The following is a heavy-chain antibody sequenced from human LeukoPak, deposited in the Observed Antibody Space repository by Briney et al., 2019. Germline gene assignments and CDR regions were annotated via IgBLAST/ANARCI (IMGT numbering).Heavy chain of an antibody. Sequence: GGSLRLSCAASGFTFSSYGMHWVRQAPGKGLEWVAFIRYDGSNKYYADSVKGRFTISRDNSKNTLYLQMNSLGAEDTAVYYCAPNIVVVTAEPHYFDYWGQGTLVTVSS. CDR1: GFTFSSYG. J-gene: IGHJ4*02. V-gene: IGHV3-30*02. CDR3: APNIVVVTAEPHYFDY. CDR2: IRYDGSNK. D-gene: IGHD2-21*02.